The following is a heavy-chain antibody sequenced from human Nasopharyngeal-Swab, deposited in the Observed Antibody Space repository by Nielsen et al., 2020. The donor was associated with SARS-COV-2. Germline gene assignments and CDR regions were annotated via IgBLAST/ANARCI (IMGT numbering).Heavy chain of an antibody. CDR3: IKHWTVTTPDY. CDR2: IWPSDSDT. Sequence: VRQMPGKGLGWMGIIWPSDSDTRYNPSFEGQVTISADRSINTAFLQWSSLKASDTATYYSIKHWTVTTPDYWGQGTPVTVSS. V-gene: IGHV5-51*01. J-gene: IGHJ4*02. D-gene: IGHD4-17*01.